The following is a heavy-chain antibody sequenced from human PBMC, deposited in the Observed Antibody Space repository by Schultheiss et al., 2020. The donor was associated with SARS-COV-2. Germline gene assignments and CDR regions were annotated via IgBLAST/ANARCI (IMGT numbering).Heavy chain of an antibody. Sequence: SETLSLTCTVSGGSISSYYWSWIRQPAGKGLEWIGRIYYSGSTNYNPSLKSRVTISVDTSKNQFSLKLSSVTAADTAVYYCAREGFTYYYDSSGYYYFDYWGQGTLVTVSS. V-gene: IGHV4-4*07. CDR3: AREGFTYYYDSSGYYYFDY. J-gene: IGHJ4*02. D-gene: IGHD3-22*01. CDR1: GGSISSYY. CDR2: IYYSGST.